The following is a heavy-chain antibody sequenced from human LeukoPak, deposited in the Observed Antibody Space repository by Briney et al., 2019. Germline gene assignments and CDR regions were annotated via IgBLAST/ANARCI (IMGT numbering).Heavy chain of an antibody. CDR2: IRSDGGST. J-gene: IGHJ3*02. Sequence: GGSLRLSCSASGFTFSAYSMHWVRQAPGKGLEYVSDIRSDGGSTYYADSVKGRFTISRDNSKNTVYLQMNSLRAEDTAVYYCAKRDDSSSWTAFDIWGQGTMVTVSS. CDR1: GFTFSAYS. CDR3: AKRDDSSSWTAFDI. V-gene: IGHV3-64*04. D-gene: IGHD6-13*01.